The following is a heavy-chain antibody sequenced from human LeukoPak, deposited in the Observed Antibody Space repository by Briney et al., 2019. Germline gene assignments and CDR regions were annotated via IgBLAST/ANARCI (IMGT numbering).Heavy chain of an antibody. J-gene: IGHJ3*02. CDR1: GGSISSYY. V-gene: IGHV4-59*01. CDR3: ARGRASNDAFDI. Sequence: SETLSLTCTVSGGSISSYYWSWIRQPPGKGLEWIGYIYYSGSTNYNPSLKSRVTISVDTSKNQFSLKLSSVTAADTAVYYCARGRASNDAFDIWGQGTMATVSS. CDR2: IYYSGST.